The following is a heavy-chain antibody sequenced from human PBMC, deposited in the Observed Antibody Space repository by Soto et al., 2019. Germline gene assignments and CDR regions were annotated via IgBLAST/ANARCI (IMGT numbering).Heavy chain of an antibody. Sequence: EVQLLESGGGLVQPGGSLRLSCAASGFTFDNYGMTWVRQAPGKGLEWVSGISGGGSLTYYADSIMGRFTISRDNSRDTLYLQMDSLRAEDTAVYYCARPYMFFSSCGGDCYLPDYWGQGTLVTVSS. J-gene: IGHJ4*02. CDR3: ARPYMFFSSCGGDCYLPDY. CDR1: GFTFDNYG. D-gene: IGHD2-21*02. V-gene: IGHV3-23*01. CDR2: ISGGGSLT.